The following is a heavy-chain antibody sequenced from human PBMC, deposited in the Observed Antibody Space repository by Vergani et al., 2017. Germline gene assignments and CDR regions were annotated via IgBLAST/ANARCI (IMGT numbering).Heavy chain of an antibody. CDR1: GGSLSGYL. CDR3: ASRRPRLNLGSKSNAGTFDS. Sequence: QVHLQQRGAGVLKPSETPALTFGGIGGSLSGYLWSWSRQSSGRGLEWIGEITAIGSAKYSRCATSRVTISVDTSRGEFTLTVTSVTAADTGLYVCASRRPRLNLGSKSNAGTFDSWGQGTLLAVSS. CDR2: ITAIGSA. J-gene: IGHJ4*02. V-gene: IGHV4-34*02. D-gene: IGHD3-10*01.